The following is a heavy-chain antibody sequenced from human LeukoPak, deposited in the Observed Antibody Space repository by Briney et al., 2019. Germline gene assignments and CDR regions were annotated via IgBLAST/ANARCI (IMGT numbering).Heavy chain of an antibody. V-gene: IGHV3-21*01. CDR1: GFTFSSYS. Sequence: GGSLRLSCAASGFTFSSYSMNWVRQAPGKGLEWVPSISSSSSYIYYADSVKGRFTISRDNAKNSLYLQMNSLRAEDTAVYYCAREAYYYGSGSSWFDPWGQGTLVTVSS. CDR2: ISSSSSYI. D-gene: IGHD3-10*01. J-gene: IGHJ5*02. CDR3: AREAYYYGSGSSWFDP.